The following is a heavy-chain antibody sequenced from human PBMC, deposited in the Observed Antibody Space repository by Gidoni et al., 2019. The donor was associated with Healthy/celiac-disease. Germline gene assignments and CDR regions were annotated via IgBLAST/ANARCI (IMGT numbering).Heavy chain of an antibody. D-gene: IGHD2-2*01. CDR3: TPWAPDIVVVPAATY. CDR2: IRSKAYGGTT. V-gene: IGHV3-49*03. J-gene: IGHJ4*02. CDR1: GFTFGDYA. Sequence: EVQLVESGGGLVQPGRSLRLSCTASGFTFGDYAMSWFRQAPGKGLEWVGFIRSKAYGGTTEYAASVKGRFTISRDDSKSIAYLQMNSLKTEDTAVYYCTPWAPDIVVVPAATYWGQGTLVTVSS.